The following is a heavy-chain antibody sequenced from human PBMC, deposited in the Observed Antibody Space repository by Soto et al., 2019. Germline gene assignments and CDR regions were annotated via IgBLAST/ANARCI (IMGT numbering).Heavy chain of an antibody. CDR2: IFNTGAT. D-gene: IGHD4-4*01. V-gene: IGHV4-30-2*01. Sequence: QLQLQESGSGLVKPSQTLSLTCAVSGGSISSGSNSWTWIRQPPGKGLEWIGYIFNTGATYYNPYLKSRVPISVDMSKKPVALNLTSVTAAHTAVYYCVVGTTSDAFNIWGQWTIVSVSS. CDR3: VVGTTSDAFNI. CDR1: GGSISSGSNS. J-gene: IGHJ3*02.